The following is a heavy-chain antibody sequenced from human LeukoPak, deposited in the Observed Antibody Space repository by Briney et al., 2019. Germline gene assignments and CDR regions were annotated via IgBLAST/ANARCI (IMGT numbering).Heavy chain of an antibody. V-gene: IGHV1-18*01. CDR3: ARVLTHGGNSGWFDP. CDR2: ISAYNGNT. Sequence: ASVKVSCKASGYTFTSYGISWVRQAPGQGLEWMGWISAYNGNTNYAQKLQGRVTMTTDTSTSTAYMELRSLRSDDTAVYYCARVLTHGGNSGWFDPWGQGTLVTVSS. CDR1: GYTFTSYG. J-gene: IGHJ5*02. D-gene: IGHD4-23*01.